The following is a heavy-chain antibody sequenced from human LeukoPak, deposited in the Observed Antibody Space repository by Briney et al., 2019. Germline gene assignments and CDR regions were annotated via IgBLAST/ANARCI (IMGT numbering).Heavy chain of an antibody. CDR3: ARDAYTSASDS. Sequence: GGSLRLSCAASGFSFRTYWTTWVRQAPGKGLEWVANLSPEGSDKFYVDSVKGRFTIFRDNAKSSVYLQMSSLRVEDTAVYYCARDAYTSASDSWGQGTLVSVSS. V-gene: IGHV3-7*01. CDR2: LSPEGSDK. CDR1: GFSFRTYW. D-gene: IGHD3-16*01. J-gene: IGHJ5*01.